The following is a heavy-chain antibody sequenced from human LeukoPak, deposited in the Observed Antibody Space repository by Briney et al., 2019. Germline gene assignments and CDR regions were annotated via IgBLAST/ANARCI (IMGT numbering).Heavy chain of an antibody. V-gene: IGHV4-39*01. CDR2: IYYSGST. J-gene: IGHJ4*02. CDR1: GGSISSSSYY. Sequence: SETLSLTCTVSGGSISSSSYYWGWIRQPPGKGLEWIGSIYYSGSTYYNPSLKSRVTISVDTSKNQFSLKLSSVTAADTAVYYCARSGPIFYYGSGSYYVYWGQGTLVTVSS. CDR3: ARSGPIFYYGSGSYYVY. D-gene: IGHD3-10*01.